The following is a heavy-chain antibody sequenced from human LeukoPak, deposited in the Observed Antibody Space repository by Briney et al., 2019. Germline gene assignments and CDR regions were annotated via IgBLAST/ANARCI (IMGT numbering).Heavy chain of an antibody. V-gene: IGHV3-30*02. CDR3: VEGDAVRS. J-gene: IGHJ5*02. D-gene: IGHD3-16*01. CDR1: GFTFSSYE. CDR2: IRHGGSNN. Sequence: PGGSLRLSCAASGFTFSSYEMNWVRQATGKGLEWVAFIRHGGSNNYYADSVKGRFTISRDNSKNTLYLQMNGLKPEDTAVYYCVEGDAVRSWGQGTLVTVSS.